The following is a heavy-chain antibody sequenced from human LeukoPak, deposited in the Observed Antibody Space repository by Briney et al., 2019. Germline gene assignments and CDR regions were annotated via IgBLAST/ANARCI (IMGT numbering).Heavy chain of an antibody. V-gene: IGHV5-51*01. CDR3: ARRYYYDSSGYYYIAHDAFDI. D-gene: IGHD3-22*01. CDR2: IYPGDSDT. CDR1: GYSFTSYW. Sequence: GESLKISCKGSGYSFTSYWIGWVRQMPGKGLEWMGIIYPGDSDTRYSPSFQGQVTISADKSISTAYLQWSSLKASGTAMYYCARRYYYDSSGYYYIAHDAFDIWGQGTMVSVSS. J-gene: IGHJ3*02.